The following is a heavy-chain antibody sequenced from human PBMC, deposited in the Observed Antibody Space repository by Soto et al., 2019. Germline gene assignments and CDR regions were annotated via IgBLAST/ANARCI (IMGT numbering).Heavy chain of an antibody. CDR2: ITGTGGGT. V-gene: IGHV3-23*01. J-gene: IGHJ4*02. CDR1: GFTFSNYA. Sequence: GGSLRLSCAASGFTFSNYAMNWVRQAPGKGLEWVSGITGTGGGTSYADSVKGRFTISRDNSKNTLYLQVNNLRAEDTAVYYCAKDAVLMVYAIDFDYWGQGTLVTVSS. D-gene: IGHD2-8*01. CDR3: AKDAVLMVYAIDFDY.